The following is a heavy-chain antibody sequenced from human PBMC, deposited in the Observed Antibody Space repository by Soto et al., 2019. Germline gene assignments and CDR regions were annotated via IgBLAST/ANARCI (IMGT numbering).Heavy chain of an antibody. CDR2: IIPIFGTA. CDR3: AKVGENDGDPHLDYYYYGMDV. CDR1: GGTFSSYA. J-gene: IGHJ6*02. Sequence: GASVKVSCKASGGTFSSYAISWVRQAPGQGLEWMGGIIPIFGTANYAQKFQGRVTITADESTSTAYMELSSLRSDDTAVYYCAKVGENDGDPHLDYYYYGMDVWGQGTTVTVSS. D-gene: IGHD1-1*01. V-gene: IGHV1-69*13.